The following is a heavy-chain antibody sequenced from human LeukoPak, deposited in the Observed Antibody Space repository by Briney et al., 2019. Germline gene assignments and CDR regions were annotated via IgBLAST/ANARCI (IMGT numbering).Heavy chain of an antibody. CDR3: ARVRGVTRYFDY. D-gene: IGHD2-21*02. CDR2: IKQDGREK. J-gene: IGHJ4*02. CDR1: GFTFTCCW. Sequence: GGSLRLSCAASGFTFTCCWMSWVRQTPGKGLEWVASIKQDGREKFYADSVKGRFTISRDNAKKSLYLQVNSLRAEDTAVYYCARVRGVTRYFDYWGQGILVTVSS. V-gene: IGHV3-7*01.